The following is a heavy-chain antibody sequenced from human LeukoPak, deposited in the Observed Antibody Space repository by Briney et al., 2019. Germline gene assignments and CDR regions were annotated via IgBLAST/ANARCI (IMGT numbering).Heavy chain of an antibody. Sequence: PGRSLRLSCAASGFRFSNYGMHWVRQTPGKGLEWVAIILYDESNKYYADSVKGRFTISRDNSKNTLYLQMNSLRAEDTAVYYCAKDYCSGGYCYLESWGQGTLVTVSS. CDR3: AKDYCSGGYCYLES. J-gene: IGHJ4*02. V-gene: IGHV3-30*18. CDR2: ILYDESNK. CDR1: GFRFSNYG. D-gene: IGHD2-15*01.